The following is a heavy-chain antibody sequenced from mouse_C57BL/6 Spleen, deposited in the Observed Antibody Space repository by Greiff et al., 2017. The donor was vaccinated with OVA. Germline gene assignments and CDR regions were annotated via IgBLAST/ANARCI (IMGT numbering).Heavy chain of an antibody. CDR3: ARSYSYSLVDY. CDR1: GYTFTSYW. V-gene: IGHV1-52*01. Sequence: QVQLQQPGAELVRPGSSVKLSCKASGYTFTSYWMHWVKQRPIQGLEWIGNIDPSDSETHYNQKFKDKATLTVDKSSSTAYMQLSSLTSEDSAVYYCARSYSYSLVDYWGQGTTLTVSS. CDR2: IDPSDSET. J-gene: IGHJ2*01. D-gene: IGHD1-1*01.